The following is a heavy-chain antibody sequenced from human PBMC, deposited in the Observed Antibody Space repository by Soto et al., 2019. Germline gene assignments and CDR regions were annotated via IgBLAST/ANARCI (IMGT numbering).Heavy chain of an antibody. CDR2: IFSNDEK. D-gene: IGHD3-10*01. Sequence: KESGPVLVKATETLTLTCTVSGFSLSNAIMGVSWIRQPPGKALEWLAHIFSNDEKSYSTSLKSRLTISKDTSKSQVVLTMTNMDPVDTATYYCARPRSGSGALDAFDIWGQGTMVTVSS. V-gene: IGHV2-26*01. CDR1: GFSLSNAIMG. J-gene: IGHJ3*02. CDR3: ARPRSGSGALDAFDI.